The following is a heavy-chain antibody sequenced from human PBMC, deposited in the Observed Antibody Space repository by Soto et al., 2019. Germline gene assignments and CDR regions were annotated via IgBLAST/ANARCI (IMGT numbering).Heavy chain of an antibody. D-gene: IGHD6-19*01. Sequence: QVQLVQSGAEVKKPGASVKVSCKASGYTFTSYGISWVRQAPGQGLEWMGWISAYNGNTNYAQKLQGRVTMTTDTSTSTAYMELRSLRSDDTAVYYCERDSTSGWTPYSYYYGMDVWGQGTTVTVSS. CDR3: ERDSTSGWTPYSYYYGMDV. CDR2: ISAYNGNT. CDR1: GYTFTSYG. J-gene: IGHJ6*02. V-gene: IGHV1-18*01.